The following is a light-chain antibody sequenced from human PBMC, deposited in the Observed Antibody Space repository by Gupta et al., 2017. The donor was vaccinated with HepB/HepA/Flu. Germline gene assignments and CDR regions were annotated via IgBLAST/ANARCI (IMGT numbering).Light chain of an antibody. Sequence: EIVLRQCSATRSLSPGERATPSCRASQSVSSYLAWYQQKPGQAPRLLIYHASHRATDIPARFSGSGSGTDFTLTISSLDPEDFAVYYCQHRSNWSWTFGQGTKVEIK. CDR1: QSVSSY. CDR3: QHRSNWSWT. CDR2: HAS. J-gene: IGKJ1*01. V-gene: IGKV3-11*01.